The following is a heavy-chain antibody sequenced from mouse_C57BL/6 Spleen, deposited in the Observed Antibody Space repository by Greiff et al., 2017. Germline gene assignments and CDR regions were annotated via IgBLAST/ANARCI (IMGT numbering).Heavy chain of an antibody. Sequence: VKVVESGPELVKPGASVKISCKASGYAFSSSWMNWVKQRPGKGLEWIGRIYPGDGDTNYNGKFKGKATLTADKSSSTAYMQLSSLTSEDSAVYYCARGHYYGRMDYWGQGTSVTVSS. CDR1: GYAFSSSW. CDR3: ARGHYYGRMDY. CDR2: IYPGDGDT. D-gene: IGHD1-1*01. V-gene: IGHV1-82*01. J-gene: IGHJ4*01.